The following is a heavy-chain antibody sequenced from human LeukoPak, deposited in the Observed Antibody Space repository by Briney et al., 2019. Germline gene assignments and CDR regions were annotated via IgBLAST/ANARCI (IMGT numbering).Heavy chain of an antibody. J-gene: IGHJ3*02. V-gene: IGHV4-59*01. CDR2: IYYSGST. D-gene: IGHD3-16*02. Sequence: SETLSLTCTVSGGSISSYYWSWIRQPPGKGLEWIGYIYYSGSTNYNPSLKSRVTISVDTSKNQFSLKLSSVTAADTAVYYCARKYDYVWGSYRYTGAFDIWGQGTMVTVSS. CDR3: ARKYDYVWGSYRYTGAFDI. CDR1: GGSISSYY.